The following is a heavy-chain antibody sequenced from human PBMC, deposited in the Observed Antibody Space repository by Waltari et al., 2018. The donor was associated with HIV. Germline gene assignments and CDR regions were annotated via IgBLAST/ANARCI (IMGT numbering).Heavy chain of an antibody. CDR3: ARNYYDSSGYYYGFDY. Sequence: QVQLQESGPGLVKPSQTMSLTCTVSGGSISSGDYYWNWIRQPPGKGLEWIGYIYYSGSTYYNPSLKSRVAISVDRSKNQFSLKLSSVTAADTAVYYCARNYYDSSGYYYGFDYWGQGTLVTVSS. V-gene: IGHV4-30-4*08. CDR1: GGSISSGDYY. J-gene: IGHJ4*02. CDR2: IYYSGST. D-gene: IGHD3-22*01.